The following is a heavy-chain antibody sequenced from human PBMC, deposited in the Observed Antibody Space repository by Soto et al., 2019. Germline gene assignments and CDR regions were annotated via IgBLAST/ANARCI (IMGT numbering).Heavy chain of an antibody. CDR3: ASAPSGGDCLFDY. D-gene: IGHD2-21*02. J-gene: IGHJ4*02. CDR1: GFTFDDYA. CDR2: ISWNSGSI. V-gene: IGHV3-9*01. Sequence: SLRLSCAASGFTFDDYAMHWVRQAPGKGLEWVSGISWNSGSIGYADSVKGRFTISRDNAKNSLYLHMGSLRSEDTAMYYCASAPSGGDCLFDYWGPGTLVTV.